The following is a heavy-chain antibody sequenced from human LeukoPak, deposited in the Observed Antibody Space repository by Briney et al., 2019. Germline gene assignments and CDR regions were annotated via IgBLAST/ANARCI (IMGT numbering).Heavy chain of an antibody. CDR3: AKGGSSGWRDAFDI. V-gene: IGHV3-20*04. Sequence: GGSLRLSCAASGFTFDDYGMSWVRQAPGKGLEWVSGIDWNAGSTGYADSVKGRFTISRDNAKNSLYLQMNSLRAEDMALYYCAKGGSSGWRDAFDIWGQGTMVTVSS. J-gene: IGHJ3*02. CDR1: GFTFDDYG. D-gene: IGHD6-19*01. CDR2: IDWNAGST.